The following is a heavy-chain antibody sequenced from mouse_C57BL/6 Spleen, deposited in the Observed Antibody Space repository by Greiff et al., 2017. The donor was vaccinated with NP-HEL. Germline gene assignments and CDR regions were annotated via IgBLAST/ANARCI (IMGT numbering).Heavy chain of an antibody. CDR3: TTNDYERAWFAY. J-gene: IGHJ3*01. Sequence: EVQLQQSGAELVRPGASVKLSCTASGFNIKDDYMHWVKQRPEQGLEWIGWIDPENGDTEYASKFQGKATITADTSSNTAYLQLSSLTSEDTAVYYCTTNDYERAWFAYWGQRTLVTVSA. D-gene: IGHD2-4*01. CDR2: IDPENGDT. CDR1: GFNIKDDY. V-gene: IGHV14-4*01.